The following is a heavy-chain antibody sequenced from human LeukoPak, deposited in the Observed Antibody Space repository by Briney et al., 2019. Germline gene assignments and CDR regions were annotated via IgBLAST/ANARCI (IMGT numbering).Heavy chain of an antibody. CDR1: GGSISSYY. D-gene: IGHD5-24*01. Sequence: PSETLSLTCTVSGGSISSYYWSWIRQPPGKGLEWIGYIYYSGSTNYNPSLKSRVTISVDTSKNQFSLKLSSVTAADTAVYYCARHVRFWANDAFDIWGQGTMVTVSS. CDR3: ARHVRFWANDAFDI. CDR2: IYYSGST. V-gene: IGHV4-59*08. J-gene: IGHJ3*02.